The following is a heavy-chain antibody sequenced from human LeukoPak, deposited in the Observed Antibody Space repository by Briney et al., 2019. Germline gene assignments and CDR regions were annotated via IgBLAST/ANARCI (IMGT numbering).Heavy chain of an antibody. CDR3: ARGRIAVAGTLVDY. D-gene: IGHD6-19*01. J-gene: IGHJ4*02. V-gene: IGHV4-34*01. CDR1: GGSFSGYY. CDR2: INHSGST. Sequence: SETLSLTCAVYGGSFSGYYWSWIRQPPGKGLEWIGEINHSGSTNYNPSLKSRVTISVDTSKSQFSLKLSSVTAADTAVYYCARGRIAVAGTLVDYWGQGTLVTVSS.